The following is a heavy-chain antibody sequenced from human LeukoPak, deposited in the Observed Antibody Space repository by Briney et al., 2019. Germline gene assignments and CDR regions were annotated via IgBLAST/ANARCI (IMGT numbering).Heavy chain of an antibody. J-gene: IGHJ4*02. CDR3: ARGPVAGTIFDY. CDR1: GGSISSYY. CDR2: IYYSGST. Sequence: PSETLSLICTVSGGSISSYYWSWIRQPPGKGLEWIGYIYYSGSTNYNPSLKSRITISVDTSKNQFSLKLSSVTAADTAVYYCARGPVAGTIFDYWGQGTLVTVSS. V-gene: IGHV4-59*01. D-gene: IGHD6-19*01.